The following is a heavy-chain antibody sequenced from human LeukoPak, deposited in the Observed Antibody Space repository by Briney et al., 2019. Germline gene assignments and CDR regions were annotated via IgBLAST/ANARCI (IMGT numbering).Heavy chain of an antibody. J-gene: IGHJ3*02. CDR1: GYTFTGYY. CDR3: ALSDSSAPDAFDI. CDR2: MNPNSGNT. D-gene: IGHD3-22*01. Sequence: ASVKVSCKASGYTFTGYYMHWVRQAPGQGLEWMGWMNPNSGNTGYAQKFQGRVTMTRNTSISTAYMELSSLRSEDTAVYYCALSDSSAPDAFDIWGQGTMVTVSS. V-gene: IGHV1-8*02.